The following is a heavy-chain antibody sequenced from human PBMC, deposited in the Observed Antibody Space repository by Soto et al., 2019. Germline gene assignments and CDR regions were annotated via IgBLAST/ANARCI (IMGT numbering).Heavy chain of an antibody. V-gene: IGHV3-33*01. J-gene: IGHJ4*02. CDR3: ARDMRAYSLDY. D-gene: IGHD5-18*01. Sequence: QVQLVESGGGVVQPGRSLRLSCAASGFTFSSYGMHWVRQAPGKGLEWVAVIWYDGSNKYYADSVKGRFTISRDNSKNTLYLPMNSLRAEDTAVYYCARDMRAYSLDYWGQGTLVTVSS. CDR1: GFTFSSYG. CDR2: IWYDGSNK.